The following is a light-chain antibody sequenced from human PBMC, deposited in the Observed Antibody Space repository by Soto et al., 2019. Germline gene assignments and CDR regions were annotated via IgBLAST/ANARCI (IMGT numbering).Light chain of an antibody. CDR2: EVS. V-gene: IGLV2-8*01. Sequence: QSALTQPPSASGSPGQSVTISCTGTSSDVGGYNYVSWYQQHPGKAPKLMIYEVSKRPSGVPDRFSGSKSGNTASLTVPGLQAEDEADYYCSSYAGSNNYVVFGGGPKLTVL. CDR1: SSDVGGYNY. J-gene: IGLJ2*01. CDR3: SSYAGSNNYVV.